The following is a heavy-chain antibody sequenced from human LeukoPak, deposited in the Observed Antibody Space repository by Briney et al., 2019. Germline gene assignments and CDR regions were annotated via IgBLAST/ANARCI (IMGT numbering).Heavy chain of an antibody. V-gene: IGHV4-39*01. CDR3: ASGGNSYYYFDY. Sequence: SETLSLTCTVSGGSISSSSYYWGWIRQPPGKGLEWIGSIYYSGSTYYNPSLKSRVTISVDTSKNQFSLKLSSVTAADTAVYYCASGGNSYYYFDYWGQGTLVTVSS. J-gene: IGHJ4*02. D-gene: IGHD4-23*01. CDR2: IYYSGST. CDR1: GGSISSSSYY.